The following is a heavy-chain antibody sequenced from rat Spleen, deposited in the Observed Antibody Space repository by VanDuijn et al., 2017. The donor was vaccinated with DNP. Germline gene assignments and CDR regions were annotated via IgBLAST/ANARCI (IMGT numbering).Heavy chain of an antibody. CDR1: GFTFSDYA. D-gene: IGHD2-7*01. J-gene: IGHJ2*01. CDR2: ISTGGDNT. V-gene: IGHV5-25*01. Sequence: EVQLVESGGGLVQPGRSLILSCAASGFTFSDYAMAWVRQAPKKGLEWVATISTGGDNTYYRDSVKGRFTISRDNARSTLYLQMNSLRSEDMATYYCARLLAGRSYYFDYWGQGVMVTVSS. CDR3: ARLLAGRSYYFDY.